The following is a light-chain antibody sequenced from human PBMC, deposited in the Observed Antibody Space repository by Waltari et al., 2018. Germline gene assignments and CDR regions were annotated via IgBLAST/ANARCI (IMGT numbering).Light chain of an antibody. Sequence: DIQMTQSPSTLSASVGDRVTITCRASQSISSWLAWYQQKPGKDPKLLIYKAASLESGVPSRCSGSGSGTEFTLTISSLQPDDFATYYCQQYNSYPYTFGQGTKLESK. CDR1: QSISSW. CDR2: KAA. J-gene: IGKJ2*01. V-gene: IGKV1-5*03. CDR3: QQYNSYPYT.